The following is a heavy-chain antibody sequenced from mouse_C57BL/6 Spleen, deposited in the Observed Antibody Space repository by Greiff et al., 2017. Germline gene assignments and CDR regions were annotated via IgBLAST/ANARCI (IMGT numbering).Heavy chain of an antibody. D-gene: IGHD5-1*01. Sequence: EVKVVESGGGLVKPGGSLKLSCAASGFTFSDYGMHWVRQAPEKGLEWVAYISSGSSTIYYADTVKGRFTISRDTAKNTLFLQMTSLRSEDTAMXYGARGVRRYFDYWGQGTTVTVSS. CDR2: ISSGSSTI. V-gene: IGHV5-17*01. CDR1: GFTFSDYG. J-gene: IGHJ2*01. CDR3: ARGVRRYFDY.